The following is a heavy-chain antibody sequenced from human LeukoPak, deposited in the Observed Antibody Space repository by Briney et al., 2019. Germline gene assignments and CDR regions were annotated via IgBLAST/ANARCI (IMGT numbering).Heavy chain of an antibody. J-gene: IGHJ4*02. Sequence: PGGSLRLSCTASGFTVSSNYMSWVRQAPGKGLEWVSTIYTGGSTYYADSVKGRFTVSRDESKNTLYLKMNTLRAEDTAVYYCARGGSSRYYFDYWGKGTLVTVSS. CDR2: IYTGGST. V-gene: IGHV3-53*01. D-gene: IGHD6-13*01. CDR1: GFTVSSNY. CDR3: ARGGSSRYYFDY.